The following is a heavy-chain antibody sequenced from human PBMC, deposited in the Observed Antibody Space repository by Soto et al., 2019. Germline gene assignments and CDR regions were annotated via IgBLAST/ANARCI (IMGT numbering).Heavy chain of an antibody. J-gene: IGHJ5*02. CDR1: GFSFSSYS. Sequence: GGSLRLSCAASGFSFSSYSMNWVRQAPGKGLEWVSSISSSASHINYADSVKGRVTISRDNAKKSLYLQMNSLRAEDTAVYYCARGYTGYCSGGTCYWFDPWGQGTLVTVSS. CDR3: ARGYTGYCSGGTCYWFDP. D-gene: IGHD2-15*01. V-gene: IGHV3-21*01. CDR2: ISSSASHI.